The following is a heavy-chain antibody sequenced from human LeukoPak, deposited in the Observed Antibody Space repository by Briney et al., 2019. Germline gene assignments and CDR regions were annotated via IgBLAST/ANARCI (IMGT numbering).Heavy chain of an antibody. CDR2: FDPEDGET. Sequence: ASVKVSCTVSEYTLTELSMHWVRQAPGKGLEWMGGFDPEDGETIYAQKFQGRVTMTEDTSTDTAYMELSSLRSEDTAVYYCATDKRGRGYYYDSSGYSLFDYWGQGTLVTVSS. D-gene: IGHD3-22*01. CDR3: ATDKRGRGYYYDSSGYSLFDY. CDR1: EYTLTELS. V-gene: IGHV1-24*01. J-gene: IGHJ4*02.